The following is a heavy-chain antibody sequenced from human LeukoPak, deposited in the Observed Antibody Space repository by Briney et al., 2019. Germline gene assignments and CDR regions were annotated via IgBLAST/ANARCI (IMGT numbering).Heavy chain of an antibody. CDR3: ARLSPERGYSYGPLDNYFDY. Sequence: PGGSLRLSCTASGFTFGSYWTTWVRQAPGKGLEWVANINQDGSEEYYVDSVKGRFTISRDNTKNSLYLQMNTLRAEDTAVYFCARLSPERGYSYGPLDNYFDYWGQGTLVTVSS. D-gene: IGHD5-18*01. J-gene: IGHJ4*02. CDR2: INQDGSEE. V-gene: IGHV3-7*01. CDR1: GFTFGSYW.